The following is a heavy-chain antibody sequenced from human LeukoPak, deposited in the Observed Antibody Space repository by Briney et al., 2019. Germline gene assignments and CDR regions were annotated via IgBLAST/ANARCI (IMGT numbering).Heavy chain of an antibody. Sequence: SQTLSLTCTVSGGSISSGGYYWSWIRQPPGTGLEWIGEINHSGSTNYNPSLKSRVTISVDTSKNQFSLKLSSVTAADTAVYYCAREYVGIAAAGLFDYWGQGTLVTVSS. CDR3: AREYVGIAAAGLFDY. D-gene: IGHD6-13*01. CDR1: GGSISSGGYY. CDR2: INHSGST. V-gene: IGHV4-30-2*01. J-gene: IGHJ4*02.